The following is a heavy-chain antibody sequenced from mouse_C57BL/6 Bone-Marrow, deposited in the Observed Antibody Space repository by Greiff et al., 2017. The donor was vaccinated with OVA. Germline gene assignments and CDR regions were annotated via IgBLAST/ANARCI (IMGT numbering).Heavy chain of an antibody. CDR2: LRNKANGYTN. J-gene: IGHJ4*01. D-gene: IGHD2-10*01. Sequence: EVMLVESGGGLVQPGGSLSLSCAASGFTFTDYYMSWVRQPPGKALEWLGFLRNKANGYTNEYSASVEGRFTISRDNSQSILYLQMNALRAEDSATYYCARSYWGDYWGQGTSVTVSS. CDR1: GFTFTDYY. CDR3: ARSYWGDY. V-gene: IGHV7-3*01.